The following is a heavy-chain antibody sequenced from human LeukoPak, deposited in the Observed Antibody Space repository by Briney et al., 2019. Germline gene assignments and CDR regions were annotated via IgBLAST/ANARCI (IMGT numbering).Heavy chain of an antibody. V-gene: IGHV3-30*03. Sequence: GGPLRLSCAASGFTFSRHGMHWVRQAPGKGLEWVAVIGDTGRARYYADSVKGRFTTSRDNSQNTLYLEMNSLRYDDTALYYCARDQGLRYYYDTSGYFGDASWGQGTLVTVSS. D-gene: IGHD3-22*01. J-gene: IGHJ4*02. CDR3: ARDQGLRYYYDTSGYFGDAS. CDR2: IGDTGRAR. CDR1: GFTFSRHG.